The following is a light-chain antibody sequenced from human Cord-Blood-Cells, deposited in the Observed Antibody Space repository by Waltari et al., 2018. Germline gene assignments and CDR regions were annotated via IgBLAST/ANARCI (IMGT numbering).Light chain of an antibody. CDR1: SSDVGGNNY. Sequence: QSALTQPASVSGSPGQSITISCTGPSSDVGGNNYVSWYQQHPGKAPKLMIYDVSNRPSGVSNRFSGSKSGNTASLTISGLQAEDEADYYCSSYTSSSTWVFGGGTKLTVL. CDR3: SSYTSSSTWV. CDR2: DVS. J-gene: IGLJ3*02. V-gene: IGLV2-14*03.